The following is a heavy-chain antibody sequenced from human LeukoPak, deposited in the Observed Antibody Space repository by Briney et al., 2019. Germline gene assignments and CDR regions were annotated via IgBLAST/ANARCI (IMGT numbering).Heavy chain of an antibody. CDR2: IYHGGST. J-gene: IGHJ4*02. Sequence: PSGTLSLTCAVSGDSISNSHWWSWVRQPPRKGLEWIGEIYHGGSTNFNPSLKSRVTISVDRSNSQFSLRLTSVTAADTAVYYCARGEEHGSGTVHFDYWGQGTLVTVSS. CDR1: GDSISNSHW. CDR3: ARGEEHGSGTVHFDY. V-gene: IGHV4-4*02. D-gene: IGHD3-10*01.